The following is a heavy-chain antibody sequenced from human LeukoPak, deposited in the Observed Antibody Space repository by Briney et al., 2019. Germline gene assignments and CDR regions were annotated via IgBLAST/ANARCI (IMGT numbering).Heavy chain of an antibody. V-gene: IGHV1-18*04. CDR3: ARGVVKYQLLYGWFDP. D-gene: IGHD2-2*02. CDR2: ISAYNGNT. J-gene: IGHJ5*02. Sequence: ASVKVSCKASGYTFTSYGISWVRQAPGQGLEWMGWISAYNGNTNYAQKPQGRVTMTTDTSTSTAYMELRSLRSDDTAVYYCARGVVKYQLLYGWFDPWGQGTLVTVSS. CDR1: GYTFTSYG.